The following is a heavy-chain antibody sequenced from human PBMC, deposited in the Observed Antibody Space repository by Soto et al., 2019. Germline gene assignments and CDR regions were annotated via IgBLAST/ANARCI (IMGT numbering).Heavy chain of an antibody. CDR2: ISYDGSNK. CDR3: AKDLFGGDGMDV. D-gene: IGHD3-10*02. V-gene: IGHV3-30*18. J-gene: IGHJ6*02. Sequence: QVQLVESGGGVVQPGRSLRLSCAASGFTFSSYGMHWVRQAPGKGLEWVAVISYDGSNKYYADSVKGRFTISRDNSKNTLYLQMNSLRAEDTAVYYCAKDLFGGDGMDVWGQGTTVTVSS. CDR1: GFTFSSYG.